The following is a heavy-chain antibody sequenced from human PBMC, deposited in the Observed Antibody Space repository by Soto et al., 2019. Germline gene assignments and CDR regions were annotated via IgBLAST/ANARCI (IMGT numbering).Heavy chain of an antibody. CDR3: ARDGMTTGDT. CDR2: VFSSVSA. D-gene: IGHD2-21*02. V-gene: IGHV4-4*07. J-gene: IGHJ4*02. Sequence: PSETLSLTCIAPVVSFRSYTWSWVRQPANKGLEWIGRVFSSVSATYNPSLKSRVSITMDTPENRISLKLDSVTAADAGVYYCARDGMTTGDTWGPGTAVTVSS. CDR1: VVSFRSYT.